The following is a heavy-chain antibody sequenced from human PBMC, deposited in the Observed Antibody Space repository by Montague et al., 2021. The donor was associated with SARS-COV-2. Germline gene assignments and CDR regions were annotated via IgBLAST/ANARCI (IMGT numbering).Heavy chain of an antibody. CDR2: IYYPGST. D-gene: IGHD3-3*01. J-gene: IGHJ6*02. V-gene: IGHV4-59*01. CDR3: ARDPWRITIFGVVTRYGMDV. Sequence: SETLSLTCTVSGDSISTYYWTWIRQPPGKGLEWIGYIYYPGSTNYNPSLKSRVTISVDTSRNHFSLKLKSLTAADTAVYYCARDPWRITIFGVVTRYGMDVWGQGTTVTVSS. CDR1: GDSISTYY.